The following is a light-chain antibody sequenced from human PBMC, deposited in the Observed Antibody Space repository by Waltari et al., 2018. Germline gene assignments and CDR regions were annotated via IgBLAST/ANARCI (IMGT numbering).Light chain of an antibody. CDR3: LQHNSYPIS. CDR1: QGISSY. Sequence: DIQMTQSPSSLSASVGDTVTITSPPSQGISSYLNWFQQKPGKAPKLLIYGATTLQSGVPSRFSGSGSGTEFTLTISSLQPEDFAAYYCLQHNSYPISFGQGTKVEIK. V-gene: IGKV1-17*01. CDR2: GAT. J-gene: IGKJ2*03.